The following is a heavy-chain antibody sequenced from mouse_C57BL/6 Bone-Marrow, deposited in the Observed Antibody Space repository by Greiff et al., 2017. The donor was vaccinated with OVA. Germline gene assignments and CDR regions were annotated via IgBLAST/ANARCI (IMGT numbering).Heavy chain of an antibody. D-gene: IGHD2-12*01. J-gene: IGHJ2*01. CDR3: ARRGYYKAFDY. CDR2: ISNLAYSI. V-gene: IGHV5-15*01. CDR1: GFTFSDYG. Sequence: EVMLAESGGGLVQPGGSLKLSCAASGFTFSDYGMAWVRQAPRKGPEWVAFISNLAYSIYYADTVTGRFTISRENAKNTLYLEMSSLRSEDTAMYYCARRGYYKAFDYWGQGTTLTVSS.